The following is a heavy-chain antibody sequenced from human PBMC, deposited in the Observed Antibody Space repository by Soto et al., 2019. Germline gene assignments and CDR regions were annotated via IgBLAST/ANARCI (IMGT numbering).Heavy chain of an antibody. CDR3: ARDQGYGGNLSFDY. V-gene: IGHV3-30-3*01. CDR1: GFTFSSYA. D-gene: IGHD2-21*02. Sequence: QVQLVESGGGVVQPGRSLRLSCAASGFTFSSYAMHWVRQAPGKGLEWVAVISYDGSNKYYADSVKGRFTISRDNSKNTLYLQMNSLRAEDTAVYYCARDQGYGGNLSFDYWGQGTLVTVSS. J-gene: IGHJ4*02. CDR2: ISYDGSNK.